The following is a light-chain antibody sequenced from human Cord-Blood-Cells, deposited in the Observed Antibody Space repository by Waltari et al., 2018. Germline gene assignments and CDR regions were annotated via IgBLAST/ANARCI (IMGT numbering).Light chain of an antibody. CDR2: DAS. CDR3: QQYDNLPYT. V-gene: IGKV1-33*01. Sequence: DIQMTQSPFSLHASVGDRVTFTCQASQDISNYLNWYQQKPGNAPKLLIYDASNLETLVPSRFSGSGSGTDFTFTISSLQPEDIATYYCQQYDNLPYTFGQWTKLEIK. J-gene: IGKJ2*01. CDR1: QDISNY.